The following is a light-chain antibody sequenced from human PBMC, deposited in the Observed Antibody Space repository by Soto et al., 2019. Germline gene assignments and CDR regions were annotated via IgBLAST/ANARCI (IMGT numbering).Light chain of an antibody. Sequence: EIVLTQSPGTLSLSPGARATLSCRASQSVSSSYLAWYQQKPGQAPRLLIYGASSMATGIPDRFSGSGSGTDFTLTISRLEPEDFAVYYCQQYGSSLYTFGQGTKLEIK. CDR3: QQYGSSLYT. V-gene: IGKV3-20*01. CDR2: GAS. CDR1: QSVSSSY. J-gene: IGKJ2*01.